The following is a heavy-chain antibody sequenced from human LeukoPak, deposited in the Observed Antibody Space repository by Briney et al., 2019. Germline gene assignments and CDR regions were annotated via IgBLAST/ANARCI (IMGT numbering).Heavy chain of an antibody. CDR1: GYTFTGYY. Sequence: ASVKVSCKASGYTFTGYYMHWVRQAPGQGLEWMGWINPNSGGTNYAQKFQGRVTMTRDTSITTAYMELSRLRSDDTAVYYCARGWGYDFWSGYYSPWGQGTLVTVSS. CDR2: INPNSGGT. J-gene: IGHJ4*02. V-gene: IGHV1-2*02. D-gene: IGHD3-3*01. CDR3: ARGWGYDFWSGYYSP.